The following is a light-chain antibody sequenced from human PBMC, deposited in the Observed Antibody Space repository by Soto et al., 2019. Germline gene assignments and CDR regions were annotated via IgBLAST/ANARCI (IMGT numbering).Light chain of an antibody. V-gene: IGKV1-9*01. CDR1: QGISSY. CDR2: AAS. Sequence: DIQLTQSPSFLSASVGDRVIITCRASQGISSYLAWYQQKPGKAPKLLIYAASTLQSGVPSRFSGSGSGTEFTLTISSLQPEDFATYYCQQHNSYPLTFGGGTKVEIK. J-gene: IGKJ4*01. CDR3: QQHNSYPLT.